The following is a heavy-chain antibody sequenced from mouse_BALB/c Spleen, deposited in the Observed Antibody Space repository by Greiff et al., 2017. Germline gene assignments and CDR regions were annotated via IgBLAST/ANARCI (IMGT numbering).Heavy chain of an antibody. CDR2: INPDSSTI. CDR3: ARPSTTGGFWYFDV. V-gene: IGHV4-1*02. D-gene: IGHD1-1*01. Sequence: EVMLVESGGGLVQPGGSLKLSCAASGFDFSRYWMSWVRQAPGKGLEWIGEINPDSSTINYTPSLKDKFIISRDNAKNTLYLQMSKVRSEDTALYYCARPSTTGGFWYFDVWGAGTTVTVSS. CDR1: GFDFSRYW. J-gene: IGHJ1*01.